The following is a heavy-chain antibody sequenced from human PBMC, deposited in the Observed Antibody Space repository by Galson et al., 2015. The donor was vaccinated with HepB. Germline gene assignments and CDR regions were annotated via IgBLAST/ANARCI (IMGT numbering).Heavy chain of an antibody. V-gene: IGHV3-33*01. Sequence: SLRLSCAASGFTFSSYGIHWVRQTPGKGLEWVAVIWYDGSNKYYADSVKGRFTISRDNSKNTLYLQMNSLRAEDTAVYYCARERATTLDFFDYWGQGTTVIVSS. J-gene: IGHJ4*02. D-gene: IGHD1-26*01. CDR2: IWYDGSNK. CDR1: GFTFSSYG. CDR3: ARERATTLDFFDY.